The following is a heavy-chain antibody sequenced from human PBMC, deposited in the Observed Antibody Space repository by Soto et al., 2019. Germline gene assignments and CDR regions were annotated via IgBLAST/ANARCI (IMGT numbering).Heavy chain of an antibody. Sequence: HPGGSLRLSCAASGFTFSSYGMHWVRQAPGKGLEWVAVIWYDGSNKYYADSVKGRFTISRDNSKNTLYLQMNSLRAEDTAVYYCARSSDYGDYEGLDPWGQGTLVTVSS. J-gene: IGHJ5*02. V-gene: IGHV3-33*01. CDR3: ARSSDYGDYEGLDP. CDR1: GFTFSSYG. D-gene: IGHD4-17*01. CDR2: IWYDGSNK.